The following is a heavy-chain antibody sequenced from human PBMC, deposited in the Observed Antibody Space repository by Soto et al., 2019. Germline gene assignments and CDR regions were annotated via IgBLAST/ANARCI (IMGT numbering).Heavy chain of an antibody. D-gene: IGHD6-19*01. V-gene: IGHV4-34*01. CDR3: ARTGYSSGWYKAAFDI. J-gene: IGHJ3*02. CDR1: GGSFSGYY. Sequence: SETLSLTCAVYGGSFSGYYWSWIRQPPGKGLEWIGEINHSGSTNYNPSLKSRVTISIDTSKNQFSLKLSSVTAADTAVYFCARTGYSSGWYKAAFDIWGQGTMVTVSS. CDR2: INHSGST.